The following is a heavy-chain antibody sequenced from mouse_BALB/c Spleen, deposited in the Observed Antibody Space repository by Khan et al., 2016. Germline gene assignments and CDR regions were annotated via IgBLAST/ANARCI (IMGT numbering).Heavy chain of an antibody. J-gene: IGHJ3*01. D-gene: IGHD1-1*01. CDR3: ASDYYGSSFFDY. V-gene: IGHV3-2*02. CDR2: ITFSGST. CDR1: GYSITSDYA. Sequence: EVELVESGPGLVKPSQSLSLTCSVSGYSITSDYAWNWLRQFPGSKLEWMGYITFSGSTSYNPSLKSRISITRDTSKNQFFLQLNSVTTEDTATXYCASDYYGSSFFDYWGQGTLVTVSA.